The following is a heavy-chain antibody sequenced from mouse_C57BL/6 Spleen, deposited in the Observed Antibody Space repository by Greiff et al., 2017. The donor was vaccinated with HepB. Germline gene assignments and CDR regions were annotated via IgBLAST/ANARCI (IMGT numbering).Heavy chain of an antibody. V-gene: IGHV10-1*01. J-gene: IGHJ4*01. CDR3: VRQPFYYDYAMDY. CDR1: GFSFNTYA. D-gene: IGHD2-4*01. CDR2: IRSKSNNYAT. Sequence: EVMLVESGGGLVQPKGSLKLSCAASGFSFNTYAMNWVRQAPGKGLEWVARIRSKSNNYATYYADSVKDRFTISRDDSESMLYLQMNNLKTEDTAMYYCVRQPFYYDYAMDYWGQGTSVTVSS.